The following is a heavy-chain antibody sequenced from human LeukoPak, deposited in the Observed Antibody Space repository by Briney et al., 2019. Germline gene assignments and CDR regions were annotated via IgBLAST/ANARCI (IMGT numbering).Heavy chain of an antibody. D-gene: IGHD6-13*01. Sequence: GGSLRLSCAASGFTFSSYGVHWVRQAPGKGLEWVAFIRYDGSNKYYADSVKGRFTISRDNSKNTLYLQMNSLRAEDTAVYYCAKDLRSAAASDYWGQGTLVTVSS. V-gene: IGHV3-30*02. CDR2: IRYDGSNK. CDR3: AKDLRSAAASDY. J-gene: IGHJ4*02. CDR1: GFTFSSYG.